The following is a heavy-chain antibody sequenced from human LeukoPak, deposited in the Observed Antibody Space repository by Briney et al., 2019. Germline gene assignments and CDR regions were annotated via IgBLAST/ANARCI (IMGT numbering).Heavy chain of an antibody. CDR1: GFPFTSYA. J-gene: IGHJ6*02. Sequence: GGSLRLSCAASGFPFTSYAMNWVRQAPGKRLEWVSSITENGANTYYADSVKGRFTISRDNAKNSLYLQMSNLRAEDTAVYFCARGGGLDVWGQGATVTVSS. D-gene: IGHD3-16*01. CDR3: ARGGGLDV. V-gene: IGHV3-23*01. CDR2: ITENGANT.